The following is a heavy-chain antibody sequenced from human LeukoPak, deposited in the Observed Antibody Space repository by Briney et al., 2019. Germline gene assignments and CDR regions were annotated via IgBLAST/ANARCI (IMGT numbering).Heavy chain of an antibody. J-gene: IGHJ4*02. CDR1: GFTFSSYA. V-gene: IGHV3-23*01. Sequence: GGSLRLSCAASGFTFSSYAMNWVRQAPGKGLEWVSTISGSGGSTYYADSVKGRFTISRDNSKNTLYLQMNSLRAEDTAVYYCAKDSLADIDYWGQGTLVTVSS. D-gene: IGHD3-16*01. CDR2: ISGSGGST. CDR3: AKDSLADIDY.